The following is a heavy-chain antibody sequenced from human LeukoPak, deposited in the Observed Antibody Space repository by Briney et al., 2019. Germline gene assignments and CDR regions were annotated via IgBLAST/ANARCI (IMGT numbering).Heavy chain of an antibody. CDR2: ISGSGGVT. J-gene: IGHJ5*02. CDR3: AKDHDDMDP. V-gene: IGHV3-23*01. D-gene: IGHD3-9*01. Sequence: GGTLRLSCAASGFTFSSYGMSWVRQAPGKGLEWVSAISGSGGVTCYADSVKGRFTISRDNSKNTLFLEMNSLRAEDTAVYYCAKDHDDMDPWGQGTLVTVSS. CDR1: GFTFSSYG.